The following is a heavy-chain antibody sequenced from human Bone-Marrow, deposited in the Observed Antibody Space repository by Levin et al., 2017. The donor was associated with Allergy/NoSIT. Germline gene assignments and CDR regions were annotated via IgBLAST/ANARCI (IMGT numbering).Heavy chain of an antibody. CDR1: GGSFSGYY. CDR2: INHSGST. J-gene: IGHJ4*02. Sequence: SETLSLTCAVYGGSFSGYYWSWIRQPPGKGLEWIGEINHSGSTNYNPSLKSRVTISVDTSKNQFSLKLSSVTAADTAVYYCARGNYYFDYWGQGTLVTVSS. CDR3: ARGNYYFDY. V-gene: IGHV4-34*01.